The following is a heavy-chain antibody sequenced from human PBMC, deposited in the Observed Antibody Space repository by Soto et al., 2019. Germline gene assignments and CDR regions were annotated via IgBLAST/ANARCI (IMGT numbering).Heavy chain of an antibody. CDR2: IDPSDGTT. Sequence: ASVKVSCKASGYAFTTYHMHWVRQAPGQGLEWMGMIDPSDGTTTYAQKLQGRVTMTRDTATSTVYMELSSLRSEDTAVYYCARDEVPDVQNDAFDIWGQGTMLTVS. V-gene: IGHV1-46*04. J-gene: IGHJ3*02. CDR1: GYAFTTYH. CDR3: ARDEVPDVQNDAFDI.